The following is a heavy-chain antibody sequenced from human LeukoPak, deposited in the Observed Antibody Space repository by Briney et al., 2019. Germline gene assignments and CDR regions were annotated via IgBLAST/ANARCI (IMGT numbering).Heavy chain of an antibody. J-gene: IGHJ4*02. Sequence: GGSLRLSCAASGFTFSSYWMSWVRQAPGKGLEWVANIKQDGGEIFYGDSVKGRFTISRDNAKNSLYLQMNSLRAEDTAVYYCARSPDGFDYWGQGSLVTVSS. V-gene: IGHV3-7*01. CDR2: IKQDGGEI. CDR3: ARSPDGFDY. D-gene: IGHD4-17*01. CDR1: GFTFSSYW.